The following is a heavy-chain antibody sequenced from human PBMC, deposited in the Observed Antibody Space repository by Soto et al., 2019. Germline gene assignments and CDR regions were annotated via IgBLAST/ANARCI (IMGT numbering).Heavy chain of an antibody. J-gene: IGHJ4*02. V-gene: IGHV3-23*01. CDR2: ISGSGGST. Sequence: GGSLRLSWAASGFTFSSYAMSWVRQAPGKGLEWVSAISGSGGSTYYADSVKGRFTISRDNSKNTLYLQMNSLRAEDTAVYYCAKGGGYSYGYAHYWGQGTLVTVSS. CDR3: AKGGGYSYGYAHY. CDR1: GFTFSSYA. D-gene: IGHD5-18*01.